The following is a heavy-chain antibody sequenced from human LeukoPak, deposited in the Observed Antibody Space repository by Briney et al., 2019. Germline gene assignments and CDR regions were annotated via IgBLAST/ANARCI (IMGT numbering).Heavy chain of an antibody. J-gene: IGHJ5*02. V-gene: IGHV1-18*01. CDR3: ARRSGYNWFDP. CDR2: ISAYNGNT. D-gene: IGHD5-12*01. Sequence: WMGWISAYNGNTNYAQKLQGRVTMTTDTSTSTAYMELRSLRSDDTAVYYCARRSGYNWFDPWGQGTLVTVSS.